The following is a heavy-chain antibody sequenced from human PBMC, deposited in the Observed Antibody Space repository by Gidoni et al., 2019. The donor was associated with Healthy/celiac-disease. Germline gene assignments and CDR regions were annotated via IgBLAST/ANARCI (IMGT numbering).Heavy chain of an antibody. Sequence: EVQLVESGGGLVQPGGSLRLSCAACGFTVRSYWMSWVRQAPGKGLEWVANIKQDGSEKYYVDSVKGRFTISRDNAKNSLYLQMNSLRAEDTAVYYCARDRSGYFGCLWDYWGQGTLVTVSS. CDR1: GFTVRSYW. CDR2: IKQDGSEK. D-gene: IGHD3-22*01. J-gene: IGHJ4*02. V-gene: IGHV3-7*03. CDR3: ARDRSGYFGCLWDY.